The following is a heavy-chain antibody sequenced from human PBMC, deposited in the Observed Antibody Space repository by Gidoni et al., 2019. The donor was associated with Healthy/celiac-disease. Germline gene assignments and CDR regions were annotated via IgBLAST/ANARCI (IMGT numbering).Heavy chain of an antibody. Sequence: EVQLVESGGVVVQPGGSLRLSCAASGFTFDAYTMHWVRQAPGKGLEWVSLISWDGGSTYYADSVKGRFTISRDNSKNSLYLQMNSLRTEDTALYYCAKDKSSSGYYYGMDVWGQGTTVTVSS. J-gene: IGHJ6*02. V-gene: IGHV3-43*01. CDR3: AKDKSSSGYYYGMDV. D-gene: IGHD6-6*01. CDR1: GFTFDAYT. CDR2: ISWDGGST.